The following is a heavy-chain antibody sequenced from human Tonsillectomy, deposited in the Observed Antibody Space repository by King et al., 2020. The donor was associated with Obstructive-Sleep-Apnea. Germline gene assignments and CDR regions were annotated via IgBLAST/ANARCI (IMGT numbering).Heavy chain of an antibody. CDR1: GFTFSSYS. D-gene: IGHD6-6*01. CDR2: ISSSTSTK. J-gene: IGHJ4*02. Sequence: VQLVESGGGLVQPGGSLRLSCAASGFTFSSYSMNWVRQAPGKGLEWGSYISSSTSTKYYADSVKGRFTISRDNAKNSLYLQMNSLRAEDTAVYYCARGYSSSSVLGYWGQGTLVTVSS. CDR3: ARGYSSSSVLGY. V-gene: IGHV3-48*04.